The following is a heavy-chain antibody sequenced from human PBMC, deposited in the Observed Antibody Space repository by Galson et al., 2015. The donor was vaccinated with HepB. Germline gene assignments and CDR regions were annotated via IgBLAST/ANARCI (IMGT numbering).Heavy chain of an antibody. V-gene: IGHV3-21*01. D-gene: IGHD4-17*01. Sequence: SLRLSCAASGFTFSSYSMNWVRQAPGKGLEWVSSISSSSSYIYYADSVKGRFTISRDNAKISLYLQMNSLRAEDTAVYYCARDRSDHDYGDSRWVSYYYYGMDVWGQGTTVTVSS. CDR1: GFTFSSYS. J-gene: IGHJ6*02. CDR2: ISSSSSYI. CDR3: ARDRSDHDYGDSRWVSYYYYGMDV.